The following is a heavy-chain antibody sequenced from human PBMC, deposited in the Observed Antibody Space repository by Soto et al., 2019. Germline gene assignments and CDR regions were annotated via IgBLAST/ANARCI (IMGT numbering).Heavy chain of an antibody. Sequence: SETLSLTCTVSGGPISSSSYYWGWIRQPPGKGLEWIGSIYYSGSTYYNPSLKSRVTISVDTSKNQFSLKLSSVTAADTAVYYCARLLYCSGGSCPPYYYYYGMDVWGQGTTVTVSS. V-gene: IGHV4-39*01. J-gene: IGHJ6*02. CDR1: GGPISSSSYY. CDR3: ARLLYCSGGSCPPYYYYYGMDV. CDR2: IYYSGST. D-gene: IGHD2-15*01.